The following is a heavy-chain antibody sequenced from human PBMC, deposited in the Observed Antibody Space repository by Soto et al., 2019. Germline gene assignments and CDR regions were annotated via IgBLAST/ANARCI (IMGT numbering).Heavy chain of an antibody. CDR2: ISAYNGNT. CDR1: GYTFTSYG. CDR3: ARVTGGRQLTYYYYYYMDV. V-gene: IGHV1-18*01. D-gene: IGHD6-6*01. Sequence: PVKASCKASGYTFTSYGTSSVRHAAGQGLEWMGWISAYNGNTNYAQKLQGRVTMTTDTSTSTAYMELKSLRSDDTAVYYCARVTGGRQLTYYYYYYMDVWGKGTTVTVSS. J-gene: IGHJ6*03.